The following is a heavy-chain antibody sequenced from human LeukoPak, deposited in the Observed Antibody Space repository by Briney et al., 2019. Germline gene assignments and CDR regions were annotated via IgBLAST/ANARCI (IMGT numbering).Heavy chain of an antibody. CDR2: IYPGDSDT. CDR1: GYRFTSYW. D-gene: IGHD2-8*01. Sequence: GESLKITCKGSGYRFTSYWIGWVRQMPGKGLEWMGIIYPGDSDTRYSPSLQGQVTISADKSISTAYLQSSSLKASDTAMYYCARHTAGYCTNGVCPGPFDYWGQGTLVTVSS. V-gene: IGHV5-51*01. CDR3: ARHTAGYCTNGVCPGPFDY. J-gene: IGHJ4*02.